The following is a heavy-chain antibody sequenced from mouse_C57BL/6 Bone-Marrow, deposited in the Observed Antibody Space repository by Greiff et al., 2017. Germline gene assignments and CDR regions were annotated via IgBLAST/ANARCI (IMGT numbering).Heavy chain of an antibody. V-gene: IGHV1-55*01. CDR1: GYTFTSYW. Sequence: QVQLQQPGAELVKPGASVKLSCKASGYTFTSYWITWVKQRPGQGLEWIGDIYPGSGSTNYNEKFKSKATLTVDKSSSPAYMQLSSLTSEDSSVYYCSRPCSSNFCYFDVWGTGTTVTVSS. D-gene: IGHD2-5*01. CDR3: SRPCSSNFCYFDV. J-gene: IGHJ1*03. CDR2: IYPGSGST.